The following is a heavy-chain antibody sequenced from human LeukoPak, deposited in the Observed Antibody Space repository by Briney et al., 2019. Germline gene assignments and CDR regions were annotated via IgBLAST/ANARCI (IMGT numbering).Heavy chain of an antibody. J-gene: IGHJ6*02. D-gene: IGHD3-3*01. CDR3: ARDGVTIFGADYGMDV. Sequence: GRSLRLSCAASGFTFSSYAMHWVRQAPGKGLEWVADISYDGSNKYYADSVKGRFTISRDNSKNTLYLQMNSLRAEDTAVYYCARDGVTIFGADYGMDVWGQGTTVTVSS. V-gene: IGHV3-30-3*01. CDR1: GFTFSSYA. CDR2: ISYDGSNK.